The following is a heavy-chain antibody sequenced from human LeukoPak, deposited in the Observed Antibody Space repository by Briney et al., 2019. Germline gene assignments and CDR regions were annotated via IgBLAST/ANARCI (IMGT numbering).Heavy chain of an antibody. J-gene: IGHJ6*04. CDR2: INHSGST. V-gene: IGHV4-34*01. D-gene: IGHD3-9*01. Sequence: SETLSLTCAVYGGSFSGYYWSWIRQPPGEGLEWIGEINHSGSTNYNPSLKSRVTISVDTSKNQFSLKLSSVTAADTAVYYCARGGYVLRYFDWLSPPYYYYGMDVWGKGTTVTVSS. CDR1: GGSFSGYY. CDR3: ARGGYVLRYFDWLSPPYYYYGMDV.